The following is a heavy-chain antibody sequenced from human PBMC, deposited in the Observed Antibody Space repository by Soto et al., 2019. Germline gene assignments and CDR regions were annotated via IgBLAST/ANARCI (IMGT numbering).Heavy chain of an antibody. J-gene: IGHJ4*02. Sequence: QLQLQESGSGLVKPSQTLSLTCTVSVTFISYGGYSGTGIGKPPGKGLEWIGYIYHSGSTYYNPSRKSRVTISVDTSKNQFSVKLNSVTAADTAVYYCARGRGRGGFDYWGQGTLVTVSS. CDR3: ARGRGRGGFDY. D-gene: IGHD3-16*01. V-gene: IGHV4-30-2*01. CDR1: VTFISYGGYS. CDR2: IYHSGST.